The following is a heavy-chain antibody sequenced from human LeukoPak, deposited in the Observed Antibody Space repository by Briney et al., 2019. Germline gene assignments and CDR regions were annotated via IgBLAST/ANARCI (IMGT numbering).Heavy chain of an antibody. CDR2: IIPILGIA. D-gene: IGHD4-17*01. Sequence: ASVKVSCKASGGTFSSYAISWVRQAPGQGLEWMGRIIPILGIANYAQKFQGRVTITADKSTSTAYMELSSLRSEDTAVYYCARMTHGDYEVDYWGQGTLVAVSS. CDR3: ARMTHGDYEVDY. CDR1: GGTFSSYA. V-gene: IGHV1-69*04. J-gene: IGHJ4*02.